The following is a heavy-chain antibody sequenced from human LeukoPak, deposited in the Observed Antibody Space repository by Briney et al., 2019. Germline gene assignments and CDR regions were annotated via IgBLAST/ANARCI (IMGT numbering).Heavy chain of an antibody. CDR2: ISAYNGNT. CDR1: GYTFTSYG. J-gene: IGHJ5*02. D-gene: IGHD3-10*01. CDR3: ARADTSGSYTWFDP. Sequence: ASVKVSCKASGYTFTSYGISWVRQAPGQGLEWMGWISAYNGNTNYAQKLQGRVTITADESTSTAYMELRSLRSDDTAVYYCARADTSGSYTWFDPWGQGTLVTVSS. V-gene: IGHV1-18*01.